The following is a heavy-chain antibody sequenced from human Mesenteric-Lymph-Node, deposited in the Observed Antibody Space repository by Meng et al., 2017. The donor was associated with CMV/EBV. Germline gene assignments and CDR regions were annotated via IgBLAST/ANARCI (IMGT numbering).Heavy chain of an antibody. CDR1: GYTFASFD. V-gene: IGHV1-8*01. Sequence: ASVKVSCKASGYTFASFDINWVRQATGQGLEWMGWMNPKSGNTYYAQKFQGRVTMTRNISIITAYMELSSLTSEDTAVYYCARDEYSNGSFRFYFGMDVWGQGSTVTVSS. J-gene: IGHJ6*02. CDR2: MNPKSGNT. CDR3: ARDEYSNGSFRFYFGMDV. D-gene: IGHD5-18*01.